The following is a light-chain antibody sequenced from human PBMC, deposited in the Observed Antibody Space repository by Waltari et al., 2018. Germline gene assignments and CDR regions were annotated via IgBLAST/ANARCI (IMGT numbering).Light chain of an antibody. CDR3: QQYGSSPLT. Sequence: IVLTQSPGTLSLSPGERATLSCRASQSVSGSYLAWSQQKPGQAPRLLIYGASSRATGIPDRFGGSGSGKDFTLTISRLEPEDCAVYDCQQYGSSPLTFGGGTKVEIK. CDR2: GAS. CDR1: QSVSGSY. J-gene: IGKJ4*01. V-gene: IGKV3-20*01.